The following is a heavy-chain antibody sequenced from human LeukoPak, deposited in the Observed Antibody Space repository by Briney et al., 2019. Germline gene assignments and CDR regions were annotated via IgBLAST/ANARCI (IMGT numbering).Heavy chain of an antibody. V-gene: IGHV3-30*04. CDR1: GFTFSSYA. D-gene: IGHD6-19*01. Sequence: PGGSLRLSCAASGFTFSSYAMHWVRQAPGKGLEWVAVISYDGSNKYYADSVKGRFTISRDNSKNTLYLQMNSLRAEDTAVYYCARGLGTGGWPPHNWFDPWGQGTLVTVSS. CDR3: ARGLGTGGWPPHNWFDP. CDR2: ISYDGSNK. J-gene: IGHJ5*02.